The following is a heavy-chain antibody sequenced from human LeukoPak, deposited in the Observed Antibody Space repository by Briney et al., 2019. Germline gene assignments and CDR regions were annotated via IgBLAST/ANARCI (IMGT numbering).Heavy chain of an antibody. CDR1: GGSISSYY. V-gene: IGHV4-59*01. CDR2: IYYSGST. Sequence: SETRSLTCTVSGGSISSYYWSWIRQPPGKGLEWIGYIYYSGSTNYNPSLKSRVTISVDTSKNQFSLKLSSVTAADTAVYYCASSYGSGSYYGGAFDYWGQGTLVTVSS. CDR3: ASSYGSGSYYGGAFDY. J-gene: IGHJ4*02. D-gene: IGHD3-10*01.